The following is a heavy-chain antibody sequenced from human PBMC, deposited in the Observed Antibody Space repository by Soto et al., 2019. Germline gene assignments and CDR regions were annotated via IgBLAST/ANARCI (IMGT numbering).Heavy chain of an antibody. CDR3: AREGSDVLLWFGELRPFDY. CDR1: GFTFSSYS. V-gene: IGHV3-48*01. Sequence: EVQLVESGGGLVQPGGSLRLSCAASGFTFSSYSMNWVRQAPGKGLEWVSYISGSSSIIYYADSVKGRFTISRDNAKNSLYLQMNSLRAEDTAVYYCAREGSDVLLWFGELRPFDYWGQGTLVTVSS. D-gene: IGHD3-10*01. CDR2: ISGSSSII. J-gene: IGHJ4*02.